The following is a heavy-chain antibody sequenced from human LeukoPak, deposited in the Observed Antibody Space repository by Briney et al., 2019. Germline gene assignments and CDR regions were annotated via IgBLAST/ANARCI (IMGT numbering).Heavy chain of an antibody. CDR2: IKQDGSEK. V-gene: IGHV3-7*01. J-gene: IGHJ6*03. CDR3: ARDSNLYYYYMDV. Sequence: GTLSLTCAVSGGSISSSNWWSWVRQAPGKGLEWVANIKQDGSEKYYVDSVKGRFTTSRDNAKNSLYLQMNSLRAEDTAVYFCARDSNLYYYYMDVWGKGTTVTISS. CDR1: GGSISSSNW.